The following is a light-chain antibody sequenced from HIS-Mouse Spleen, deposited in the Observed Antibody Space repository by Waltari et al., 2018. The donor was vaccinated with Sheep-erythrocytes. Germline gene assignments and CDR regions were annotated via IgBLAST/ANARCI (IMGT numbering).Light chain of an antibody. J-gene: IGLJ3*02. V-gene: IGLV2-8*01. Sequence: QSALTQPPSASGSPGQSVTISCTGTSSDVGGYNYVSWYQQHPGTAPKLMIYEVSKRPSGVPDRCSGTNAGNTASLTVSGLQAEDEADYYCSSYAGSNNWVFGGGTKLTVL. CDR2: EVS. CDR3: SSYAGSNNWV. CDR1: SSDVGGYNY.